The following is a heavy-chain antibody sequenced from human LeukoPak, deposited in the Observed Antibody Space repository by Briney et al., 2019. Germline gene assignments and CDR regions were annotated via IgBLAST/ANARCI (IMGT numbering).Heavy chain of an antibody. CDR3: AKGDDFWSGYPPYYFDY. CDR1: GFTFSSYS. D-gene: IGHD3-3*01. V-gene: IGHV3-23*01. J-gene: IGHJ4*02. Sequence: GGSLRLSCAASGFTFSSYSMNWVRQAPGKGLEWVSAISGSGGSTYYADSVKGRFTISRDNSKNTLYLQMNSLRAEDTAVYYCAKGDDFWSGYPPYYFDYWGQGTLVTVSS. CDR2: ISGSGGST.